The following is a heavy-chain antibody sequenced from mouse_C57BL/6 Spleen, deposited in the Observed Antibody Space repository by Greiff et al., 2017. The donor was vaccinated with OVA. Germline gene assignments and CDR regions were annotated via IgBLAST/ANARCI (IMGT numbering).Heavy chain of an antibody. J-gene: IGHJ2*01. D-gene: IGHD2-3*01. CDR3: GRDDGYFDY. CDR2: IAPSDSYT. Sequence: VQLQQPGAELVKPGASVKLSCKASGYTFTSYWMQWVKQRPGQGLEWIGEIAPSDSYTNYNQKFKGKATLTVDTSSSTAYMQLSSLTSEDAAVYCGGRDDGYFDYWGQGTTLTVSS. V-gene: IGHV1-50*01. CDR1: GYTFTSYW.